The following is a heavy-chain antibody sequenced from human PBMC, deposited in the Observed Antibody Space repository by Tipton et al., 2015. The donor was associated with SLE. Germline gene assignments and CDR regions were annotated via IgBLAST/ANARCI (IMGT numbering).Heavy chain of an antibody. CDR1: GGSISSYF. D-gene: IGHD3-22*01. CDR3: ARGGDIYFYDGSGYRSDFDI. CDR2: VYHLGST. J-gene: IGHJ3*02. Sequence: TLSLTCTVSGGSISSYFWSWIRQPPGKGLEWIGDVYHLGSTDYNPSLDSRGTILVDTSKNQFSLNLTSVTAADTAMYYCARGGDIYFYDGSGYRSDFDIWGQGTMVTASS. V-gene: IGHV4-59*01.